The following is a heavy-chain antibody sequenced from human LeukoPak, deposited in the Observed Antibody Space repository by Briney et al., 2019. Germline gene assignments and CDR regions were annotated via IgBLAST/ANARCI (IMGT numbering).Heavy chain of an antibody. J-gene: IGHJ4*02. D-gene: IGHD3-22*01. CDR1: GGSINSYY. CDR3: ARHSYYYGSRGYYYPMGDY. V-gene: IGHV4-4*07. CDR2: IYASGST. Sequence: PSETLSLTCTVSGGSINSYYWSWIRQPAGKGLEWIGRIYASGSTNYNPSLKSRVTMSVDTSKNQFSLKLSSVTGADTAVYYCARHSYYYGSRGYYYPMGDYWGQGTLVTVSS.